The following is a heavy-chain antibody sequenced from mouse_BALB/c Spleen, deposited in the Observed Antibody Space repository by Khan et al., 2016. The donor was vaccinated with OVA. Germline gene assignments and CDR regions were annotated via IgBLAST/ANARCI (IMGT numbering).Heavy chain of an antibody. CDR3: SPVGTYYASFAY. CDR2: IYPFNDDT. Sequence: IQLVQSGPELVKPGASVKMSCKASGYTFTSYVMHWVKQKPGLGLEWIGYIYPFNDDTKYNEKFKGKATLTSDRSSSTAYMELSSLTSEDSAVYYCSPVGTYYASFAYWGQGTLVTVSA. V-gene: IGHV1S136*01. D-gene: IGHD1-1*01. J-gene: IGHJ3*01. CDR1: GYTFTSYV.